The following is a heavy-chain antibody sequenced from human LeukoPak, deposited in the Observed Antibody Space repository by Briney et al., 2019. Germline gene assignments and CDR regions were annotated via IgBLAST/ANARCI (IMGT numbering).Heavy chain of an antibody. CDR1: GDSIITYY. CDR3: ARHSRGYDSEFGY. J-gene: IGHJ4*02. CDR2: MYYSGST. D-gene: IGHD5-12*01. V-gene: IGHV4-59*08. Sequence: SETLSLTCTVSGDSIITYYWSWIRQPPGKGLEWIGYMYYSGSTNYNPSLKSRVTISVDRSRNQFSLTLSSVTAADTAVYYCARHSRGYDSEFGYWGQGTLVTVSS.